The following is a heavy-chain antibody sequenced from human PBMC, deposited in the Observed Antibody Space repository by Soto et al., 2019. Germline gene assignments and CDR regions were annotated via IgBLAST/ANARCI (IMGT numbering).Heavy chain of an antibody. CDR2: ISAYNGNT. D-gene: IGHD3-22*01. CDR3: VGELGSYYDSSGRPSEYFQH. J-gene: IGHJ1*01. Sequence: QVQLVQSGAEVKKPGASVKVSCKASGYTFTSYGISWVRQAPGQGLEWMGWISAYNGNTNYAQKLQGRVTMTTDTSTSTAYMELRSLRSDDTAVYYCVGELGSYYDSSGRPSEYFQHWGQGTLVTVSS. CDR1: GYTFTSYG. V-gene: IGHV1-18*04.